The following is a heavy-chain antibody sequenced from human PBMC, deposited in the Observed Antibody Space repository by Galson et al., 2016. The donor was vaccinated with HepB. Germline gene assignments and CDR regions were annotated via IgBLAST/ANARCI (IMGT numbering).Heavy chain of an antibody. V-gene: IGHV6-1*01. Sequence: CAISGDSVSNDIAAWNWIRQSPSRGLEWLGRTYYRSNWYHDYAGSVRGRITFSPDTAKNQFSLHLNSVTSEDTAVYFCARGRWTSGRPGGWFDPRGQGTLVTVSS. CDR1: GDSVSNDIAA. D-gene: IGHD6-19*01. J-gene: IGHJ5*02. CDR2: TYYRSNWYH. CDR3: ARGRWTSGRPGGWFDP.